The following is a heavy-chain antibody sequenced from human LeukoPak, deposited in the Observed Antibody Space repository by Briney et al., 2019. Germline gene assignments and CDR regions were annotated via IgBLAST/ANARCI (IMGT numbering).Heavy chain of an antibody. CDR2: IKQDGSEQ. CDR3: AKDEARYCSGGSCYHFDY. J-gene: IGHJ4*02. V-gene: IGHV3-7*01. D-gene: IGHD2-15*01. CDR1: GFTFSNYW. Sequence: GGSLRLSCAASGFTFSNYWMSWVRQAPGKGLEWVANIKQDGSEQYYADSVKGRFTVSRDDAKNTLYLQMNSLRAEDTAVYYCAKDEARYCSGGSCYHFDYWGQGTLVTVSS.